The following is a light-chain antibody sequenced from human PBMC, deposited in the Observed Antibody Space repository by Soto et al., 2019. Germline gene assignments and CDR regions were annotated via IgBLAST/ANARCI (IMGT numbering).Light chain of an antibody. CDR3: SSYTISRDVV. CDR1: SSDAGGYDY. J-gene: IGLJ2*01. V-gene: IGLV2-14*01. Sequence: QSALTQRASVSGSPGQSITISCTGTSSDAGGYDYVSWYQQHPGKGPKLVIYDVNYRPSGVSNRFSGSKSGNTASLTISGLQAEDEADYYCSSYTISRDVVFGGGTKLTVL. CDR2: DVN.